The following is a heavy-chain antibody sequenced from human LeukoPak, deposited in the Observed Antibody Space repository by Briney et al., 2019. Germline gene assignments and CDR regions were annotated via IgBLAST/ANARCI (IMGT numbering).Heavy chain of an antibody. J-gene: IGHJ4*02. CDR1: GGSISTNY. CDR3: ARSDTHHIHSSSWHFDY. Sequence: PSDTLSLTCSVSGGSISTNYWSWIRQAPGQGLEWIGYSYYSGSSNYNPSLKSRVTISVDTSKAQVSLYLNPVTAADTAVYYCARSDTHHIHSSSWHFDYWGQGTLVTVSS. V-gene: IGHV4-59*07. D-gene: IGHD6-13*01. CDR2: SYYSGSS.